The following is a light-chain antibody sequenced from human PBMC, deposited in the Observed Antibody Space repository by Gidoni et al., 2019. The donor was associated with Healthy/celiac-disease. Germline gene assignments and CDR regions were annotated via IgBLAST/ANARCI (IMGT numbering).Light chain of an antibody. CDR3: QQDYNLPYT. CDR1: QSLISSY. V-gene: IGKV3D-7*01. Sequence: ENVITPSPATLSLSPGESATLSCRASQSLISSYLSWYQQKPGQAPKLLIYGASTRATGIPARFSGSGSGTDFTLTISSLQPEDFAIYYCQQDYNLPYTFGQGTKVEIK. CDR2: GAS. J-gene: IGKJ2*01.